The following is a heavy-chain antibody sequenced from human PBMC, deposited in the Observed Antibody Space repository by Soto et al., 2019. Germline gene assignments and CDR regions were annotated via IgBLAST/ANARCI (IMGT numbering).Heavy chain of an antibody. CDR1: GFTFSSYA. J-gene: IGHJ4*02. D-gene: IGHD5-12*01. V-gene: IGHV3-23*01. Sequence: PGGSLRLSCAASGFTFSSYAMSWVRQAPGKGLEWVSAISGSGGSTYYADSVKGRFTISRDNAKNTLYLQMNSLRAEDTAVYYCAKAGGWLPYYFDYWGQGTLVTVSS. CDR3: AKAGGWLPYYFDY. CDR2: ISGSGGST.